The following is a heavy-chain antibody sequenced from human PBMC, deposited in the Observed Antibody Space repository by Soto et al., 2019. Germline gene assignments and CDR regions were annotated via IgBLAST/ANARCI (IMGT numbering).Heavy chain of an antibody. CDR3: ARHPALEMANLPNYGMDV. Sequence: GESLKISCKGSGYSFTSYWISWVRQMPGKGLEWMGRIDPSDSYTNYSPSFQGHVTISADKSISTAYLQWSSLKASDTAMYYCARHPALEMANLPNYGMDVWGQGTTVTVSS. CDR1: GYSFTSYW. CDR2: IDPSDSYT. J-gene: IGHJ6*02. V-gene: IGHV5-10-1*01. D-gene: IGHD5-12*01.